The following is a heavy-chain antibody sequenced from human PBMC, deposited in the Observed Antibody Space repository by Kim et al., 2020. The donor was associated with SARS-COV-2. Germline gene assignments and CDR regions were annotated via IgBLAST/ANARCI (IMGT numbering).Heavy chain of an antibody. Sequence: GSTFYADSVKGRFTNSRDNSKNTLYLQMNSLRAEDTAVYYCARGAAAMDYWGQGTLVTVSS. V-gene: IGHV3-66*01. J-gene: IGHJ4*02. CDR2: GST. D-gene: IGHD2-2*01. CDR3: ARGAAAMDY.